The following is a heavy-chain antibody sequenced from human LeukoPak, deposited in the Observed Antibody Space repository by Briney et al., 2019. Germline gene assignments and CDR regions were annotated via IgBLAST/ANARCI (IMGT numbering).Heavy chain of an antibody. D-gene: IGHD6-13*01. CDR3: ARRGSWSYYYAMDV. Sequence: SETLSLTCTVSGGSISDYYWNWMRQPPGKGLEWIGYIYYSGRTNYNPSLKSRVTMSVDTSKNQFSLKLSSVTAADTAVYYCARRGSWSYYYAMDVWGQGATVAVSS. CDR2: IYYSGRT. CDR1: GGSISDYY. V-gene: IGHV4-59*12. J-gene: IGHJ6*02.